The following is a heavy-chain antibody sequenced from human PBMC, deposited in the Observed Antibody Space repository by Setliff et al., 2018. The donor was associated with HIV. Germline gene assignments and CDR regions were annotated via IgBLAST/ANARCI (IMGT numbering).Heavy chain of an antibody. Sequence: PSETLSLTCAAHGGSLGGYYWTWIRQPPGKGLEWIGEINESGSTNYSPSLKSRITISLDTSNNQFSLNLTSLTAADTAVYYCARFLGWRGFDYWGQGTLVTVSS. CDR2: INESGST. J-gene: IGHJ4*02. V-gene: IGHV4-34*01. CDR3: ARFLGWRGFDY. CDR1: GGSLGGYY. D-gene: IGHD3-3*01.